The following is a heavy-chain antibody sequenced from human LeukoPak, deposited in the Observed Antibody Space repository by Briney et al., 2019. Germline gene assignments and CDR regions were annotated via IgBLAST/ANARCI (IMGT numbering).Heavy chain of an antibody. D-gene: IGHD2-2*01. V-gene: IGHV4-61*02. CDR2: IYGSGST. CDR3: ARGWGSTGSNYFDP. J-gene: IGHJ5*02. Sequence: SETLSLTCTVSGDSITSGNFYWTWIRQPAGKGLEWIGRIYGSGSTNYSPSLRSRVTISIDTSKNQFSLKVNSVTAADTAVYYCARGWGSTGSNYFDPWGQGTLVTVFS. CDR1: GDSITSGNFY.